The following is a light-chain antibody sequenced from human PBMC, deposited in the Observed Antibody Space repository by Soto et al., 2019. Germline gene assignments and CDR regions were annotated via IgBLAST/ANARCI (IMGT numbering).Light chain of an antibody. Sequence: DIVMTQSPDSLAVSLGERATINCKSSQSVLYSSNNKNYLAWYQQKPGQPPKLLIYWASTREYGVPERVSGSGSGTDFSLTISSLQAEDVAVYYCQQYYSTPLTFGGGTKVEIK. CDR1: QSVLYSSNNKNY. J-gene: IGKJ4*01. V-gene: IGKV4-1*01. CDR2: WAS. CDR3: QQYYSTPLT.